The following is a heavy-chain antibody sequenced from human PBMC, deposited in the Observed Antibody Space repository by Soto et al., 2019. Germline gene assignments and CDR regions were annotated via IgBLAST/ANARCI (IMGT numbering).Heavy chain of an antibody. CDR3: ARAVAGGVYYYYGMDV. CDR1: GGTFSSYA. J-gene: IGHJ6*02. CDR2: IIPIFGTA. Sequence: QVQLVQSGAEVKKPGSSVKVSCKASGGTFSSYAINWVQQAPGQGLEWMGGIIPIFGTADYAQKFQGRVTITADESTSTAYMELSSLRSEDTAVYYCARAVAGGVYYYYGMDVWGQGTTVTVSS. V-gene: IGHV1-69*12. D-gene: IGHD6-19*01.